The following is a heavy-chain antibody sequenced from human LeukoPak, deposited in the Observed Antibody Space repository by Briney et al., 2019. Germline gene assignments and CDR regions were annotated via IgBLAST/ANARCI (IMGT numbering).Heavy chain of an antibody. CDR3: AKGGGTGYSSSWYSN. CDR1: GFIFSTYV. D-gene: IGHD6-13*01. Sequence: GGSLRLSCAASGFIFSTYVMSWARQAPGKGLEWVAVISFDESNRYYADSVKGRFTLSRDNSKNTLYLQMNSLRVEDTAMYYCAKGGGTGYSSSWYSNWGQGTLVTVSS. CDR2: ISFDESNR. V-gene: IGHV3-30*18. J-gene: IGHJ4*02.